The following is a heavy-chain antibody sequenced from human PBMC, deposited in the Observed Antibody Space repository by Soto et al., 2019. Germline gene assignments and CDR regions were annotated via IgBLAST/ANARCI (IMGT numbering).Heavy chain of an antibody. V-gene: IGHV3-30*18. CDR1: GFTFSSYG. D-gene: IGHD3-3*01. CDR2: ISYDGSNK. J-gene: IGHJ3*02. Sequence: QVQLVESGGGVVQPGRSLRLSCAASGFTFSSYGMHWVRQAPGKGLEWVAVISYDGSNKYHADSVKGRFTISRDNSKTTLYMQMNSLRVEDTAVYYCAKDNYYDFWIGYRGDAFNIWGPGTMVTVSS. CDR3: AKDNYYDFWIGYRGDAFNI.